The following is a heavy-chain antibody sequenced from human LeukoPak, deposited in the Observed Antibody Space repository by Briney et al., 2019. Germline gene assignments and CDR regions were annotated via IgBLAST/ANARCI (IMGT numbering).Heavy chain of an antibody. CDR1: GGSFSGYY. D-gene: IGHD5-18*01. V-gene: IGHV4-34*01. Sequence: SETLSLTCAVYGGSFSGYYWSWIRQPPGKGLEWIGEINHSGSTNYNASLKSRVTISVDTSKNQFSLKLSSVTAADTAVYYCARGVDTAMAHFDYWGQGTLVTVSS. CDR2: INHSGST. J-gene: IGHJ4*02. CDR3: ARGVDTAMAHFDY.